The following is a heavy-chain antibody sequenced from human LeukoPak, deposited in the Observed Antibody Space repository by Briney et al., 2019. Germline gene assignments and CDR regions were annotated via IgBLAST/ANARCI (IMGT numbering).Heavy chain of an antibody. J-gene: IGHJ5*02. D-gene: IGHD3-16*02. CDR3: ARDRGPRTTLGGVIVRSPFDP. CDR1: GGSISSYY. Sequence: PSETLSLTCTVSGGSISSYYWSWIRQPPGKGLEWIGYIYYSGSTNYNPSLKSRVTISVDTSKNQFSLKLSSVTAADTAVYYCARDRGPRTTLGGVIVRSPFDPWGQGTLVTVSS. CDR2: IYYSGST. V-gene: IGHV4-59*01.